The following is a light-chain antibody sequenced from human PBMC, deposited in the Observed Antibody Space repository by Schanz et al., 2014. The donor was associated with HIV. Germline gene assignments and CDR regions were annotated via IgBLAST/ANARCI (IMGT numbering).Light chain of an antibody. CDR1: SSDIGSNT. CDR3: LSYDKSPSGPYV. J-gene: IGLJ1*01. CDR2: RNN. Sequence: QSVLTQPPSASGTPGQRVTISCSGSSSDIGSNTVNWYQQLPGTAPKLLMYRNNQRPSGVPDRFSGSKSGTSVSLAITGLQAEDEADYYCLSYDKSPSGPYVFGTGTKLTVL. V-gene: IGLV1-44*01.